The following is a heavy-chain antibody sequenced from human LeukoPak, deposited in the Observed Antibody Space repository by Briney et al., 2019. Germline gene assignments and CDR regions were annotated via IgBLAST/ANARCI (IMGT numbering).Heavy chain of an antibody. CDR3: ARAPTMVVSSDHAFDI. CDR1: GFTFSSYS. CDR2: ISSSSSYI. D-gene: IGHD4/OR15-4a*01. V-gene: IGHV3-21*01. Sequence: GGSLRLSCAASGFTFSSYSMNWVRQAPGKGLEWVSSISSSSSYIYYAGSVKGRFTISRDNAKNSLSLQMNTLRAEDTAVYFCARAPTMVVSSDHAFDIWGQGTMVTVSS. J-gene: IGHJ3*02.